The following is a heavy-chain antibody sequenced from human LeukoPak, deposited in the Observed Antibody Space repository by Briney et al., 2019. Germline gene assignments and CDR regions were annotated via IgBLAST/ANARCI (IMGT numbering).Heavy chain of an antibody. V-gene: IGHV3-21*01. CDR1: GFTFSSYS. CDR2: ISSSSSYI. D-gene: IGHD6-19*01. Sequence: PGGSLRLSCAASGFTFSSYSMNWVRQAPGKGLEWVSYISSSSSYIYYADSVKGRLTISRANAKNSMYLQMNRLRAADPAVYYWARTWIAVAEGPRDGMDVWGQGTTVTVSS. CDR3: ARTWIAVAEGPRDGMDV. J-gene: IGHJ6*02.